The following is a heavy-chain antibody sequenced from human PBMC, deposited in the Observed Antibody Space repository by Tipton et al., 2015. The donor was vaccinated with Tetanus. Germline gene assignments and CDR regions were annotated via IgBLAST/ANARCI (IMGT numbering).Heavy chain of an antibody. J-gene: IGHJ5*02. CDR3: ARDQGGGRVVRLNWFDP. V-gene: IGHV4-31*03. Sequence: TLSLTCSVSGGSISGSPFLWNWIRQQPGKGPEWIGYIYYSGTTFYNPSLKSRVTISVDTSKNQFSLKMNSVTAADTAVYYCARDQGGGRVVRLNWFDPWGQGTLVTVSS. CDR1: GGSISGSPFL. CDR2: IYYSGTT. D-gene: IGHD6-6*01.